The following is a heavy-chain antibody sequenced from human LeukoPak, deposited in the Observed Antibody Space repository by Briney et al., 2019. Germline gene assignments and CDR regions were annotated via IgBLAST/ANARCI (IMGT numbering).Heavy chain of an antibody. CDR2: INPNSGGT. J-gene: IGHJ4*02. CDR1: GYTSTGYY. CDR3: ARDRAWELHNFDY. D-gene: IGHD1-26*01. Sequence: GASVKVSCKASGYTSTGYYMHWVRQAPGQGLEWMGWINPNSGGTNYAQKFQGRVTMTRDTSISTAYMELSRLRSDDTAVYYCARDRAWELHNFDYWGQGTLVTVSS. V-gene: IGHV1-2*02.